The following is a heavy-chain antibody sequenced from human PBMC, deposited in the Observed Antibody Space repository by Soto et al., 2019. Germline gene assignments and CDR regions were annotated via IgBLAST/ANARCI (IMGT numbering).Heavy chain of an antibody. CDR3: ARGVPWFYP. Sequence: PGGSMRRSGAASGFTFSSYGMHWVRQAPGKGLEWVAVIWYDGSNKYYADSVKGRFTSSRDNSKNTLYLQMNSLRADDTAVYYCARGVPWFYPWGQGPLVTVSS. D-gene: IGHD3-10*02. J-gene: IGHJ5*02. V-gene: IGHV3-33*01. CDR1: GFTFSSYG. CDR2: IWYDGSNK.